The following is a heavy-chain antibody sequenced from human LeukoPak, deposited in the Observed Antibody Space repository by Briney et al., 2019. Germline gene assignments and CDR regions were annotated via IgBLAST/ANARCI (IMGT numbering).Heavy chain of an antibody. CDR3: ARQGYYYDSSGYYPGGDY. J-gene: IGHJ4*02. V-gene: IGHV4-59*08. D-gene: IGHD3-22*01. CDR2: IFYSGST. Sequence: PSETLSLTCTVSGGSISSYYWSWIRQPPGKGRGGFGNIFYSGSTNYNPSLKSRVTISVDTSKNQFSLKLSSVTAPDTSVFCCARQGYYYDSSGYYPGGDYWGQGTLVTVSS. CDR1: GGSISSYY.